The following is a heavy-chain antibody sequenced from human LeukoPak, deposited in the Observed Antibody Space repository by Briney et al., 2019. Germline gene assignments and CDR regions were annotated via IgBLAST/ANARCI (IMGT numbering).Heavy chain of an antibody. J-gene: IGHJ4*02. CDR2: IIPIFGTA. Sequence: SVKVSCKAFGYTLTSYGISWVRQAPGQGLEWMGRIIPIFGTANYAQKFQGRVTITTDESTSTAYMELSSLRSEDTAVYYCARASGYRGDCYDYWGQGTLVTVSS. CDR3: ARASGYRGDCYDY. V-gene: IGHV1-69*05. D-gene: IGHD2-2*03. CDR1: GYTLTSYG.